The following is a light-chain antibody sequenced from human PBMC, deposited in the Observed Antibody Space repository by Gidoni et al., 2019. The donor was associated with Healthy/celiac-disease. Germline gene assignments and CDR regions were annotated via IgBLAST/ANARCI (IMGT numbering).Light chain of an antibody. CDR2: AAS. CDR3: QQSYSTPWT. Sequence: DLQMTQSPSSLSASVGDRVTITCRASQSSSSYLNWYQQKPGKAPKLLIYAASSLQSGVPSRFSGSGSGTDFTLFISSLQPEDFATYYCQQSYSTPWTFGQGTKVEIK. V-gene: IGKV1-39*01. J-gene: IGKJ1*01. CDR1: QSSSSY.